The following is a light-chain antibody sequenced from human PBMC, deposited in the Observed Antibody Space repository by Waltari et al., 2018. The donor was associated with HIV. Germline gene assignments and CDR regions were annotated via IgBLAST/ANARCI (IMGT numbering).Light chain of an antibody. CDR2: EVS. CDR3: SSFTTSSTLI. CDR1: SSDVGTYNR. V-gene: IGLV2-18*02. Sequence: QSALTQPPSVSGSPGQSVTISCTGTSSDVGTYNRVSWYQQPPGTAPKVVIYEVSNRPSGVPDRFSVSKSGNTASLTISGLQAEDEADYYCSSFTTSSTLIFGGGTRLTVL. J-gene: IGLJ2*01.